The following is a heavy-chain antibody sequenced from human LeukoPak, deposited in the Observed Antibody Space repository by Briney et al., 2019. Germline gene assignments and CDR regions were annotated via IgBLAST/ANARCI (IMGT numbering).Heavy chain of an antibody. CDR3: AKGDGDYVADAFDI. J-gene: IGHJ3*02. Sequence: GGSLRLSCAASGFTFDDYAMHWVRQAPGKGLEWVSGISWNSGSIGYADSVKGRFTISRDNAKNSLYLQMNSLRAEDMALYYCAKGDGDYVADAFDIWGQGTMVTVSS. V-gene: IGHV3-9*03. CDR1: GFTFDDYA. CDR2: ISWNSGSI. D-gene: IGHD4-17*01.